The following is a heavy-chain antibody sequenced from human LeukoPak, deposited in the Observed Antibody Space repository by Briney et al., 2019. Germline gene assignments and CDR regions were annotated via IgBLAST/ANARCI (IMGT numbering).Heavy chain of an antibody. D-gene: IGHD6-6*01. CDR3: VRVNPSCDY. CDR1: GFTFSSYN. J-gene: IGHJ4*02. V-gene: IGHV3-21*01. CDR2: ISSSGTYE. Sequence: GGSLRLSCAASGFTFSSYNMNWVRQAPGKGLEWVSSISSSGTYEYYGDSVKGRFTISRDNAKNSLFLQMNSLRAEDMAVYYCVRVNPSCDYWGQGTLVTVSS.